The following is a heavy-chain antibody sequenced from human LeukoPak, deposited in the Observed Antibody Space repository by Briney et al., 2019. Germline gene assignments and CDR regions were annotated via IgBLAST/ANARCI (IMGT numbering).Heavy chain of an antibody. CDR1: GFTFSSYW. V-gene: IGHV3-74*01. CDR3: GRESVAAGLGH. CDR2: IKYDGIER. D-gene: IGHD6-13*01. Sequence: GGSLRLSCAASGFTFSSYWMRWVRQAPGKGLVWVARIKYDGIERGYADSVKGRFTISRDNAKNTLYLQMNSLRAEDTAVYYCGRESVAAGLGHWGQGTLVTVST. J-gene: IGHJ4*02.